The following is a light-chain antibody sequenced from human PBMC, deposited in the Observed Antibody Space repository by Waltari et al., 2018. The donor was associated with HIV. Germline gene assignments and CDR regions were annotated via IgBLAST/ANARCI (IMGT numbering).Light chain of an antibody. Sequence: EIVMTQSPATLSLSPGERATLSCRASESIRTNLAWYQHKPGQGPRLLIYGASTRATGIPARFSGSGSGTEFTLTISSLQSEDFAVYYCQQYNPWRTFGQGTKVEIK. CDR2: GAS. V-gene: IGKV3-15*01. CDR1: ESIRTN. CDR3: QQYNPWRT. J-gene: IGKJ1*01.